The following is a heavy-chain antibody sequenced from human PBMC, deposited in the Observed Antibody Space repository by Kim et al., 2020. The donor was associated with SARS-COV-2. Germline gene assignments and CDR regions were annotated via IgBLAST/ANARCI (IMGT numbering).Heavy chain of an antibody. CDR3: ARDPPNTDGDYYYYGMDV. J-gene: IGHJ6*02. V-gene: IGHV3-21*01. Sequence: GGSLRLSCAASGFTFSSYSMNWVRQAPGKGLEWVSSISSSSSYIYYADSVKGRFTISRDNAKNSLYLQMNSLRAEDTAVYYCARDPPNTDGDYYYYGMDVWGQGTTVTVSS. CDR1: GFTFSSYS. CDR2: ISSSSSYI.